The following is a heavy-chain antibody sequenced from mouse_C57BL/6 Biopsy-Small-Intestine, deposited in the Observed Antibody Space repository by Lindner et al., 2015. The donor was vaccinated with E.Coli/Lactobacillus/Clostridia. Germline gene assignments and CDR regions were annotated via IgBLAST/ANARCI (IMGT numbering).Heavy chain of an antibody. CDR3: ARFITTVPYYFDY. Sequence: VQLQESGAELVRPGTSVKVSCRASGYAFTNYLIEWVKQRPGQGLEWIGEINPGSGGTIYNEKFKGKATLTADKSSSTAYMQLSSLTSEDSAIYFCARFITTVPYYFDYWGQGTTLTVSS. CDR2: INPGSGGT. D-gene: IGHD1-1*01. V-gene: IGHV1-54*01. CDR1: GYAFTNYL. J-gene: IGHJ2*01.